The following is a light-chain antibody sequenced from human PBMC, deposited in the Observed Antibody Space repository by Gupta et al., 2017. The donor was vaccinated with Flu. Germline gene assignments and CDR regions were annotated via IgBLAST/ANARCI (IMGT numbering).Light chain of an antibody. CDR3: QQYDNWPGT. CDR1: QTVSSY. V-gene: IGKV3-15*01. Sequence: PATLSVSPGERATLSCRASQTVSSYLAWYQQKPGQAPRLVIYGASSRATGVPARFSGSGSGTEFTLTISSLQSEDFAVYFCQQYDNWPGTFGQGTKVEIK. CDR2: GAS. J-gene: IGKJ1*01.